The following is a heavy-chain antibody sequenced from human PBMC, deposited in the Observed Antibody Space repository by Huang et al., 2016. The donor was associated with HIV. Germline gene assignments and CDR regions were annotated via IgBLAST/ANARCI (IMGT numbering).Heavy chain of an antibody. J-gene: IGHJ4*02. D-gene: IGHD3-3*01. CDR1: GYTFSSHA. CDR2: INGGNGDT. CDR3: ARDPLDIRRHFDF. Sequence: QVQLVQSGAEVKKPGTSVKVSCKTSGYTFSSHALHWLRQAPGQRPEWMGWINGGNGDTKYSQKFQGRVTITSDTSANIGYMELNSLLSEDTAVYYCARDPLDIRRHFDFWGLGSLVTVSS. V-gene: IGHV1-3*01.